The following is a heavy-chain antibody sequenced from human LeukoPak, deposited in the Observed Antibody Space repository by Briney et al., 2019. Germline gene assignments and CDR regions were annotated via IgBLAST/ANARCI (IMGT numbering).Heavy chain of an antibody. V-gene: IGHV4-61*02. CDR2: IYTSGST. CDR1: GGSISSGSYY. CDR3: ARVEVTIFGVVIPDWYFDL. Sequence: SQTLSLTCTVSGGSISSGSYYWSWIRQPAGKGLEWIGRIYTSGSTNYNPSLKVRVTISVDTSKNQFSLKLSSVTAADTAVYYCARVEVTIFGVVIPDWYFDLWGRGTLVTVSS. D-gene: IGHD3-3*01. J-gene: IGHJ2*01.